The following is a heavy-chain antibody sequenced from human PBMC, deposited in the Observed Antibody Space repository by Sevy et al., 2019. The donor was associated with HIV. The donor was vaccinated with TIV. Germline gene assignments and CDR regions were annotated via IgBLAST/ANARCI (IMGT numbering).Heavy chain of an antibody. CDR2: IYPGDSDT. J-gene: IGHJ3*02. CDR1: GYSFTSYW. Sequence: GESLKISCEGSGYSFTSYWIGWVRQMPGKGLEWMGIIYPGDSDTRYSPSFQGQVTISAYKSIGTAYLQWSSLKATDTAMYYCARTEEEDSSGYLAFDIWGQGTMVTVSS. CDR3: ARTEEEDSSGYLAFDI. V-gene: IGHV5-51*01. D-gene: IGHD3-22*01.